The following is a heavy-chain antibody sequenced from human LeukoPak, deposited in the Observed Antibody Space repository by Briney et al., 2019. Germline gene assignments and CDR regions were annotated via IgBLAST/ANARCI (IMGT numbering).Heavy chain of an antibody. V-gene: IGHV3-48*01. CDR2: ISSSSSTI. CDR1: GFTFSSYS. Sequence: PGGSLRLSCAASGFTFSSYSMNWVRQAPGKGLEWVSYISSSSSTIYYADSVKGRFTISRDNAKNSLYLQMNSLRAEDTAVYYCARIDNYDILTGYYISYYYYMDVWGKGTTATISS. CDR3: ARIDNYDILTGYYISYYYYMDV. D-gene: IGHD3-9*01. J-gene: IGHJ6*03.